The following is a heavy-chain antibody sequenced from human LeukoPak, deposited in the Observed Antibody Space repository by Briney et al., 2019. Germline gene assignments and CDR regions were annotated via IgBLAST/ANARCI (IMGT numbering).Heavy chain of an antibody. Sequence: GSSVKVSCKASGGTFSSYAISWVRQAPGQGLEWMGGIIPIFGTANYAQKFQGRVTITADESTSTAYMELSSLRSEDTAVYYCAREGAYDFWSGYYLFDYWGQGTLVTVSS. J-gene: IGHJ4*02. CDR1: GGTFSSYA. D-gene: IGHD3-3*01. CDR3: AREGAYDFWSGYYLFDY. V-gene: IGHV1-69*01. CDR2: IIPIFGTA.